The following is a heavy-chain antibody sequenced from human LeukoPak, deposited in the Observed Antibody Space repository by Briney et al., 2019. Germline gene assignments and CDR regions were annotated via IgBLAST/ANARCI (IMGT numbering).Heavy chain of an antibody. D-gene: IGHD6-13*01. CDR2: IYYSGST. CDR3: ARSSSWSSDY. CDR1: GGSISSGGYY. V-gene: IGHV4-31*03. Sequence: SETLSLTCTVSGGSISSGGYYWSWIHQHPGKGLEWIGYIYYSGSTYYNPSLKSRVTISVDTSNNQFSLKLSSVTAADTAVYYCARSSSWSSDYWGQGTLVTVSS. J-gene: IGHJ4*02.